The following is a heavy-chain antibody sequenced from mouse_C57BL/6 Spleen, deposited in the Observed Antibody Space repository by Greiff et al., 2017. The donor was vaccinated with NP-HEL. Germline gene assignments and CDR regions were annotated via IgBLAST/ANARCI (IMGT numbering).Heavy chain of an antibody. CDR2: ISSGSSTI. CDR1: GFTFSDYG. J-gene: IGHJ2*01. V-gene: IGHV5-17*01. CDR3: ARNYMGGYFDY. Sequence: EVHLVESGGGLVKPGGSLKLSCAASGFTFSDYGMHWVRQAPEKGLEWVAYISSGSSTIYYADTVKGRFTISRDNAKNTLFLRMTSLRSEDTAMYYCARNYMGGYFDYWGQGTTLTVSS. D-gene: IGHD2-12*01.